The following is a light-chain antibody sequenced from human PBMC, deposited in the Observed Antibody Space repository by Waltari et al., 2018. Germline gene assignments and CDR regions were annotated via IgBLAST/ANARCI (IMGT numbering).Light chain of an antibody. Sequence: AIRITQPHSSLSTYTGDRVTITCRASQGISSYLAWYQQKPGKAPKLLIYAASTLQSGVPSRFSGSGSGTDFTLTISCLQSEDFATYYCQQYYSYPQVTFGPGTKVDIK. V-gene: IGKV1-8*01. J-gene: IGKJ3*01. CDR3: QQYYSYPQVT. CDR2: AAS. CDR1: QGISSY.